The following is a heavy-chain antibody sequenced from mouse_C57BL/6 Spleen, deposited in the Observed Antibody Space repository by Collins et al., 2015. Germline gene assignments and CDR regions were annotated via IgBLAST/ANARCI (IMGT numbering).Heavy chain of an antibody. CDR3: ARGGAYYSNIYAMDY. V-gene: IGHV1-52*01. Sequence: QVQLQQPGAEPVRPGSSVKLSCKASGYTFTSYWMHWVKQRPIQGLEWIGNIDPSDSETHYNQKFKDKATLTVDKSSSTAYMQLSSLTSEDSAVYYCARGGAYYSNIYAMDYWGQGTSVTVSS. CDR1: GYTFTSYW. CDR2: IDPSDSET. J-gene: IGHJ4*01. D-gene: IGHD2-5*01.